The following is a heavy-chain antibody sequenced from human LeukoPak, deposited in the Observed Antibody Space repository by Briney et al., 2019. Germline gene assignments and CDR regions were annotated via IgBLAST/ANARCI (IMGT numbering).Heavy chain of an antibody. J-gene: IGHJ4*02. D-gene: IGHD3-22*01. CDR2: IGTAGDT. V-gene: IGHV3-13*01. CDR3: AREVYDSSGSYYFDY. Sequence: GGSLRLSSAASGFTFSSYDMHWVRQATGKGLEWVSAIGTAGDTYYPGSVKGRFTISRENAKNSLYLQMNSLRAGDTAVYYCAREVYDSSGSYYFDYWGQGTLVTVSS. CDR1: GFTFSSYD.